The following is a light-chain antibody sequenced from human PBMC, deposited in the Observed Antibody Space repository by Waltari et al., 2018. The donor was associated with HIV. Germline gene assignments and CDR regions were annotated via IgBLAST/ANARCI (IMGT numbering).Light chain of an antibody. CDR1: QSVSSNY. J-gene: IGKJ4*01. Sequence: EIVLTQSPGTLSLSPGERATLSCRASQSVSSNYLSWYQQKPGQAPRLLIYNASRRATGIPDRFSGSGSGTDLTLTISRLEPEDFAVYYCQQYGSSPLTFGGGTKVEIK. CDR2: NAS. CDR3: QQYGSSPLT. V-gene: IGKV3-20*01.